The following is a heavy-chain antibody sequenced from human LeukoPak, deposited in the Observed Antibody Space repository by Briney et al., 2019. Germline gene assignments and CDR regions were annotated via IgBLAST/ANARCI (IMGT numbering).Heavy chain of an antibody. CDR2: ISSSSGYI. D-gene: IGHD3-16*01. CDR1: GFTFSSYS. V-gene: IGHV3-21*01. CDR3: ARDSLGSMEY. Sequence: GGSLRLSCAASGFTFSSYSMNWVRQAPGKGLEWVSSISSSSGYIYYADSVKGRFTISRDNAKNSLYLQMNSLRAEDTAVYYCARDSLGSMEYWGQGTLVTVSS. J-gene: IGHJ4*02.